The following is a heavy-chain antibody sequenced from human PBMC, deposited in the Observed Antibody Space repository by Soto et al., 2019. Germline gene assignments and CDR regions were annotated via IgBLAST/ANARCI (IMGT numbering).Heavy chain of an antibody. CDR2: TYYRSKWYN. V-gene: IGHV6-1*01. CDR3: ARSTEIYCSSTSCYPPGAYYFDY. D-gene: IGHD2-2*01. Sequence: SQTLSLTCVISGDSVSSNSAAWNWIRQSPSRGLEWLGRTYYRSKWYNDYAVSVKSRITINPDTSKNQFSLQLNSVTPEDTAVYYCARSTEIYCSSTSCYPPGAYYFDYWGQGTLVTVSS. J-gene: IGHJ4*02. CDR1: GDSVSSNSAA.